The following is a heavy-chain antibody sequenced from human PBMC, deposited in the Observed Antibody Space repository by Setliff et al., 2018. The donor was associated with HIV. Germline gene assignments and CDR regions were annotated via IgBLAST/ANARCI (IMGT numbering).Heavy chain of an antibody. V-gene: IGHV4-59*01. CDR3: ARGIRTAAAPTFDY. CDR2: VYYGGIT. D-gene: IGHD6-13*01. Sequence: PSETLSLTCTVSGVATDSNYWTWIRQSPGKGLEWIGYVYYGGITNYSPSLKSRVSISIDTSKNQFYLNLGSVTTADTAVYFCARGIRTAAAPTFDYWGQGTLVTVSS. CDR1: GVATDSNY. J-gene: IGHJ4*02.